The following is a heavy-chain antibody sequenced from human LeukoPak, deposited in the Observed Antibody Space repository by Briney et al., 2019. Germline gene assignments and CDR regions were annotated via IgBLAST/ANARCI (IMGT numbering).Heavy chain of an antibody. V-gene: IGHV3-74*01. D-gene: IGHD5/OR15-5a*01. Sequence: GGSLRLSCAASGFTFSSYWMHWLRQAPGKGLTWVSRINSDGSRINYADSVKGRFTSSRDNAKNTLYLQMNSLRVEDTAVYFCARGGPVKSIYDPHWYDPWGQGTLVTVSS. CDR1: GFTFSSYW. CDR2: INSDGSRI. J-gene: IGHJ5*02. CDR3: ARGGPVKSIYDPHWYDP.